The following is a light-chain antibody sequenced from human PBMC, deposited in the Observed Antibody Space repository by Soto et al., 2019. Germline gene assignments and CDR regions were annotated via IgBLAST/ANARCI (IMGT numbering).Light chain of an antibody. CDR1: QGISRY. J-gene: IGKJ3*01. Sequence: DIQLTQSPSFLSASVGDRVTITCRASQGISRYLAWYQQRPGKAPKLLIYTASTLQSGVPSRFSGSGSGSEFTLAISSLQPEDFATYYCQQINSYPFTFGPGTKVDIK. CDR3: QQINSYPFT. CDR2: TAS. V-gene: IGKV1-9*01.